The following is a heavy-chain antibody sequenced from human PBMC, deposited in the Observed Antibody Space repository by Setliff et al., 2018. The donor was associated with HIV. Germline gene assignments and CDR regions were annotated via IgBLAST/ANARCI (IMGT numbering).Heavy chain of an antibody. CDR2: INPKTGDT. Sequence: GASVKVSCKASGYTFTGYYIHCLRQAPGQGLQWMGRINPKTGDTDYAQNFQGRVTLTTDTSINTAYMELHRLTSDDTAVYFCARGRVRAAAVTGLDWFGFWGQGSLVTVSS. J-gene: IGHJ5*01. D-gene: IGHD6-25*01. CDR3: ARGRVRAAAVTGLDWFGF. V-gene: IGHV1-2*06. CDR1: GYTFTGYY.